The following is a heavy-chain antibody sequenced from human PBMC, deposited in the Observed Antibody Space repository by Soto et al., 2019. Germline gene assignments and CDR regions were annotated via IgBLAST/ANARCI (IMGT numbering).Heavy chain of an antibody. CDR3: ARDIPGSSSPPGTDV. CDR2: IYHSGST. CDR1: GGAISSSNW. J-gene: IGHJ6*02. V-gene: IGHV4-4*02. D-gene: IGHD2-2*01. Sequence: SETLSLTCAVSGGAISSSNWWICVRQPPGKGLEWIGEIYHSGSTNYNPSLKSRVTISVDKSKNQFSLKLSSVTAADTDVYYCARDIPGSSSPPGTDVWGQGNTVTVSS.